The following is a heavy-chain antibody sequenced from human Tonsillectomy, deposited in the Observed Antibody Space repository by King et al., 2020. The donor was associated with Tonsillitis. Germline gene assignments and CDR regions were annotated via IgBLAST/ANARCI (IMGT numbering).Heavy chain of an antibody. V-gene: IGHV1-18*04. J-gene: IGHJ5*02. Sequence: VQLVESGVEVKKPGASVKVSCKASGYTFTSYGISWVRQAPGQGLEWMGWISVYNGNTNYAQKLQGRVTMTTDTSTSTAYMELRSLRSDDTAVYYCERVLLTPSWLLSWGQGTLVTVSS. CDR1: GYTFTSYG. CDR3: ERVLLTPSWLLS. CDR2: ISVYNGNT. D-gene: IGHD5-18*01.